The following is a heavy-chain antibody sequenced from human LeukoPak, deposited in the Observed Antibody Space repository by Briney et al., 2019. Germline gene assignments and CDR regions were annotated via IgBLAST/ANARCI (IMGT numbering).Heavy chain of an antibody. CDR1: GGSISSSSYY. Sequence: SETLSLTCTVSGGSISSSSYYWGWIRQPPGKGLEWIGSIYYSGSTYYNPSLKSRVTISVDTSKNQFSLKLSSVTAADTAVYYCALAGSRSTIFDYWGQGTLVTVSS. V-gene: IGHV4-39*01. J-gene: IGHJ4*02. CDR3: ALAGSRSTIFDY. D-gene: IGHD3-10*01. CDR2: IYYSGST.